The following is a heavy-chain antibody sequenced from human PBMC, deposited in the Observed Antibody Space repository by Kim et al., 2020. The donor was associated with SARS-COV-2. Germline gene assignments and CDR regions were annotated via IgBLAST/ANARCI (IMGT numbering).Heavy chain of an antibody. V-gene: IGHV4-59*01. CDR1: GGSISSYY. CDR3: GRDTVGAYGYFDY. J-gene: IGHJ4*02. CDR2: IYYSGST. D-gene: IGHD1-26*01. Sequence: SETLSLTCTVSGGSISSYYWRWIRQPPGKGLEWIGYIYYSGSTNYNPSLKTRVTISVDTSKNQFSLKLSSVTAADTAVYYCGRDTVGAYGYFDYWGQGTLVTVSP.